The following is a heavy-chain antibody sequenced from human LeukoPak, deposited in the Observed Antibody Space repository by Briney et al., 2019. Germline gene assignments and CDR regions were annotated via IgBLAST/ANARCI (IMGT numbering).Heavy chain of an antibody. J-gene: IGHJ3*02. CDR2: IYSGGST. D-gene: IGHD1-26*01. CDR1: GFTVSSNY. Sequence: AGGSLRLSCAASGFTVSSNYMSWVRQAPGKGLEWVSVIYSGGSTYYADSVKGRFTISRDNSKNTLYLQMNSLRAEDTAVYYCAKLVGASRDAFDIWGQGTMVTVSS. CDR3: AKLVGASRDAFDI. V-gene: IGHV3-66*01.